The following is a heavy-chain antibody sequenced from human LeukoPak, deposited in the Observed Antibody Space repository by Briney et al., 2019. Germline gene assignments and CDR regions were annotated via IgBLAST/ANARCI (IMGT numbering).Heavy chain of an antibody. D-gene: IGHD3-10*01. CDR2: IRYSAGST. J-gene: IGHJ4*02. V-gene: IGHV3-23*01. Sequence: GGSLRLSCAASGFTFSFFAMTWVRQAPGKGLEWVSTIRYSAGSTYYADSVKGRFTIFRDASKNTLYLQMSRLRAEDTAVYYRANGEGILDYWGQGALVTVSS. CDR3: ANGEGILDY. CDR1: GFTFSFFA.